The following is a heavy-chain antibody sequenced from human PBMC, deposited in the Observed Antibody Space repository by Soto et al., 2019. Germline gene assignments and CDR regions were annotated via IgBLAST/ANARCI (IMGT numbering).Heavy chain of an antibody. Sequence: EVKLVESGGGLVQPGGSLRLSCAASGFSFRDSGLSWVRQAPGKWLEWVANMKEDGSKSYYVDSVKGRFTITRDNDKSSLYLQLASLRVEDSAVYYCVRDRGWLQFDPWGQGTLVSVSS. CDR2: MKEDGSKS. J-gene: IGHJ5*02. CDR1: GFSFRDSG. V-gene: IGHV3-7*01. D-gene: IGHD3-10*01. CDR3: VRDRGWLQFDP.